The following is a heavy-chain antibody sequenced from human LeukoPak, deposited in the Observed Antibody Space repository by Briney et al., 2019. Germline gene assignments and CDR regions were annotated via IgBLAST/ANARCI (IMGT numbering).Heavy chain of an antibody. J-gene: IGHJ4*02. CDR1: GGSVSSGSHY. V-gene: IGHV4-61*01. D-gene: IGHD2-15*01. CDR2: IYYSGST. Sequence: SETLSLTCTVSGGSVSSGSHYWSWIRQPPGKGLEWIGYIYYSGSTNYNPSLKSRVTISVDTSKNQFSLKLSSVTAADTAVYYCARDLEDCSGGSCYTQFDYWAREPWSPSPQ. CDR3: ARDLEDCSGGSCYTQFDY.